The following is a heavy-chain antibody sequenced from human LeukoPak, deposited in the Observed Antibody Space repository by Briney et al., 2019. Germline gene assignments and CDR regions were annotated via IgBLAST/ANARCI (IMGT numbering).Heavy chain of an antibody. CDR3: AKDWDYNFWSNYDH. CDR2: IRYDGSDK. V-gene: IGHV3-30*02. Sequence: HPGGSLRLSCAASGFTFSSYSMNWVRQAPGKGLEWVAYIRYDGSDKHYGDSVKGRFTISRDDSKNTLYLQMSSLRAEDTAVYYCAKDWDYNFWSNYDHWGQGILVTVSS. D-gene: IGHD3-3*01. CDR1: GFTFSSYS. J-gene: IGHJ4*02.